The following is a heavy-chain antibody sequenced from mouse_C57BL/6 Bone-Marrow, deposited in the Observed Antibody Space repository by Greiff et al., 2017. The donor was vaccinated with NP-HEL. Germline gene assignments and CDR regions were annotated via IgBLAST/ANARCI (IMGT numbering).Heavy chain of an antibody. CDR3: ARVYDYDVLWYCDV. D-gene: IGHD2-4*01. CDR1: GYTFTSYN. V-gene: IGHV1-12*01. Sequence: QVQLQQSGAELVRPGASVKMSCKASGYTFTSYNMHWVKQTPRQGLEWIGAIYPGNGDTSYNQKFKGKATLTVDNSSRTAYMQLSSLTSEDSAVYFCARVYDYDVLWYCDVWGTGTTVTVSS. CDR2: IYPGNGDT. J-gene: IGHJ1*03.